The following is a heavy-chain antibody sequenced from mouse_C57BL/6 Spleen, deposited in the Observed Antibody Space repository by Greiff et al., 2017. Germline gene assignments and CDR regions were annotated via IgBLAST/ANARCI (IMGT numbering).Heavy chain of an antibody. Sequence: VQLQQSGAELVKPGASVKLSCKASGYTFTGYRMQWVKQRPGQGLEWIGEIDPTDSHTNYNQKFKGKATLTVDTSSSTAYMQLSSLTSEDSAVYYCARGNYGSSYYAMDYWGQGTSVTVSS. CDR2: IDPTDSHT. J-gene: IGHJ4*01. V-gene: IGHV1-50*01. D-gene: IGHD1-1*01. CDR1: GYTFTGYR. CDR3: ARGNYGSSYYAMDY.